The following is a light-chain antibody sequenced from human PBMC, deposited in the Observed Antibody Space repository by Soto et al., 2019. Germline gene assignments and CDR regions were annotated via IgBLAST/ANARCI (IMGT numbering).Light chain of an antibody. V-gene: IGKV3-20*01. Sequence: EIVLTQSPGTLSLSPGERATLSCRASQSVSSSSLAWYQQKPGQAPRLLIYDASSRATGIPDRFSGSGSGXXXXLXXSRLEPEDFAVYYCQQYGSSPPITFGQGTRLEIK. CDR1: QSVSSSS. CDR3: QQYGSSPPIT. J-gene: IGKJ5*01. CDR2: DAS.